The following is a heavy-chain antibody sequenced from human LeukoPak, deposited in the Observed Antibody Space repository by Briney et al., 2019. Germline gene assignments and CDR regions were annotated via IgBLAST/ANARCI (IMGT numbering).Heavy chain of an antibody. CDR3: AREGLMSHTKDY. D-gene: IGHD3-16*01. CDR2: ISSSSSYI. CDR1: GFTFSSYS. J-gene: IGHJ4*02. Sequence: GGSLRLSCAASGFTFSSYSMNWVRQAPGKGLEWVSSISSSSSYIYYADSVKGRFTISRDNAKNSLYLQMNSLRAEDTAVYYCAREGLMSHTKDYWGQGTLVTDSS. V-gene: IGHV3-21*01.